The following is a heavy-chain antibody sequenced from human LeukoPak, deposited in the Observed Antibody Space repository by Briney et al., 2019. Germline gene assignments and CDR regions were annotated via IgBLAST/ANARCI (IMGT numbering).Heavy chain of an antibody. J-gene: IGHJ6*03. CDR1: GGTFSSYA. Sequence: SVKVSCKASGGTFSSYAISWVRQAPGQGLEWMGGIIPIFGTANYAQKFQGRVTITADKSTSTAYMELSSLRSEDTAVYYCARCSRDYYGSGSYLDYYYMDVWGKGTTVTVSS. V-gene: IGHV1-69*06. CDR3: ARCSRDYYGSGSYLDYYYMDV. D-gene: IGHD3-10*01. CDR2: IIPIFGTA.